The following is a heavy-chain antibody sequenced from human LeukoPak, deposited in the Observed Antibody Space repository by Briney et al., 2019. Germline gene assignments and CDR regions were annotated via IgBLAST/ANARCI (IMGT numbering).Heavy chain of an antibody. CDR3: ARGRGTYYYFDS. D-gene: IGHD1-26*01. J-gene: IGHJ4*02. CDR1: GYTFTNYG. V-gene: IGHV1-18*01. CDR2: ISAHNGNT. Sequence: GASVKVSCKASGYTFTNYGITWVRQAPGQGLEWMGWISAHNGNTNYAQNLQERVTMAIDTSTTTAYVELRNLRSDDTAVYYCARGRGTYYYFDSWGQGALVTVSS.